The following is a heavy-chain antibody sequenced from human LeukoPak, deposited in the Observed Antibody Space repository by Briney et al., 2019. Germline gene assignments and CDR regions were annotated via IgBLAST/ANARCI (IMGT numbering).Heavy chain of an antibody. J-gene: IGHJ3*02. CDR1: GFTFSSYS. V-gene: IGHV3-21*01. CDR3: AREPYYYDSSGYYYGGAFDI. Sequence: GGSLRLSCAASGFTFSSYSMNWVRQAPGKGLEWASSISSSSSYIYYADSVKGRFTISRDNAKNSLYLQMNSLRAEDTAVYYCAREPYYYDSSGYYYGGAFDIWGQGTMVTVSS. CDR2: ISSSSSYI. D-gene: IGHD3-22*01.